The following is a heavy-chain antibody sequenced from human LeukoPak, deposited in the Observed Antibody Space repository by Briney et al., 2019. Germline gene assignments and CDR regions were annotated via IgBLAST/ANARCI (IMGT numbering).Heavy chain of an antibody. D-gene: IGHD2-15*01. CDR2: IIPIFGTA. CDR3: ASPGGSPIVVVVAATRGHYYGMDV. Sequence: SVKVSCKASGGTFSSYAISWVRQAPGQGIEWMGGIIPIFGTANYAQKFQGRVTITADESTSTAYMELSSLRSEDTAVYYCASPGGSPIVVVVAATRGHYYGMDVWGQGTTVTVSS. CDR1: GGTFSSYA. V-gene: IGHV1-69*01. J-gene: IGHJ6*02.